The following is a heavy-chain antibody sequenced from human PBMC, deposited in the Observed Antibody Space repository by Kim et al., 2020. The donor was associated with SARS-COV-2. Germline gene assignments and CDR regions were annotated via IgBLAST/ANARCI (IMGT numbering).Heavy chain of an antibody. CDR2: ISAYNGNT. CDR1: GYTFTSYG. D-gene: IGHD2-2*01. Sequence: ASVKVSCKASGYTFTSYGISWVRQAPGQGLEWMGWISAYNGNTNYAQKLQGRVTMTTDTSTSTAYMELRSLRSDDTAVYYCARGEGYCSSTSCSGNYYGMDVWGQGTTVTVSS. CDR3: ARGEGYCSSTSCSGNYYGMDV. J-gene: IGHJ6*02. V-gene: IGHV1-18*01.